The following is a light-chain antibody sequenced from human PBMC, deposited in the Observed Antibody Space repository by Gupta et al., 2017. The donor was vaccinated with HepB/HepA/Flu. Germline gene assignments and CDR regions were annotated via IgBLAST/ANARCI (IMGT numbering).Light chain of an antibody. CDR2: RDS. CDR3: QEWDSYTVV. CDR1: NIGSKN. Sequence: SYELTQPLSVSVALGQTARITCGGNNIGSKNVNWYQQNPGRAPVLFIYRDSDRASGTRDRVSTSNSATTVTLNMGRAGAGEEYYYQCQEWDSYTVVFGGGTKLTVL. V-gene: IGLV3-9*01. J-gene: IGLJ2*01.